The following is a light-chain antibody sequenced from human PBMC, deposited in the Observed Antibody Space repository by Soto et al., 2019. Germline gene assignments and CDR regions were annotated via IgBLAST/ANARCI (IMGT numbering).Light chain of an antibody. CDR1: NNGVGGYNY. Sequence: QASPGQPRSGSGCGGQAVSSAGTGSNNGVGGYNYVSWYQQHPGKAPKVIIHDVTKRPSGVPDRFSGSKSGNTASLTVSGLQAADEADYYCCSFAGGYPHFPLGPGTKSPS. J-gene: IGLJ1*01. V-gene: IGLV2-11*01. CDR3: CSFAGGYPHFP. CDR2: DVT.